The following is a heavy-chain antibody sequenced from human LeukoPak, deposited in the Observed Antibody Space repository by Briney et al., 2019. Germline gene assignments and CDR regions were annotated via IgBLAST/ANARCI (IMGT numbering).Heavy chain of an antibody. J-gene: IGHJ4*02. Sequence: ASVKVSCKVSGYTLTELSMHWVRQAPGKGLEWMGGFDPEDGETIYAQKFQARVTMTRDTSTSTVYMELSSLRSEDTAVYYCARGILYSSGWLGVFDYWGQGTLVTVSS. D-gene: IGHD6-19*01. CDR3: ARGILYSSGWLGVFDY. CDR1: GYTLTELS. V-gene: IGHV1-24*01. CDR2: FDPEDGET.